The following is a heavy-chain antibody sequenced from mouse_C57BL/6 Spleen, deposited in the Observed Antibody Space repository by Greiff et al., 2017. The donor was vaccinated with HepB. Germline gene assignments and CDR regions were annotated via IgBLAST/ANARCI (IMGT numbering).Heavy chain of an antibody. CDR3: TRDRPSYFDV. CDR2: ISSGGDYI. J-gene: IGHJ1*03. V-gene: IGHV5-9-1*02. Sequence: DVQLQESGEGLVKPGGSLKLSCAASGFTFSSYAMSWVRQTPEKRLEWVAYISSGGDYIYYADTVKGRFTISRDNARNTLYLQMSSLKSEDTAMYYCTRDRPSYFDVWGTGTTVTVSS. CDR1: GFTFSSYA.